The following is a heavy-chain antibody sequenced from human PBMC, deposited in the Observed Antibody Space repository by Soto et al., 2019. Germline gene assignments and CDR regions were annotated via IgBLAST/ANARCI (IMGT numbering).Heavy chain of an antibody. CDR2: IFWNEDK. J-gene: IGHJ2*01. CDR1: GFSLSTNGVG. V-gene: IGHV2-5*01. CDR3: AHTLRSSDYVSWYFDL. D-gene: IGHD3-16*01. Sequence: QITLKQSGPTLVKPTQTLTLTCTFSGFSLSTNGVGVGWIRQPPGKALEWLALIFWNEDKRYSPSLKTRLTITKDTSKNQVVLTMTNMDPVDTATYYCAHTLRSSDYVSWYFDLWGRGTLVTVSS.